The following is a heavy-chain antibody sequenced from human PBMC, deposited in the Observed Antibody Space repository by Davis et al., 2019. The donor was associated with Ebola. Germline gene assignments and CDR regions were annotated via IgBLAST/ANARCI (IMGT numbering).Heavy chain of an antibody. CDR1: EFTFNSCW. V-gene: IGHV3-7*01. CDR3: ARDQERDDFWSGYYDD. CDR2: INQIGSEK. J-gene: IGHJ4*02. D-gene: IGHD3-3*01. Sequence: GGSLRLSCVGSEFTFNSCWMGWVRQAPGKGLEWVANINQIGSEKYYVDSVEGRFTISRDNARKSLYLQMNSLRPEDTAVYYCARDQERDDFWSGYYDDWGQGTLVVVSA.